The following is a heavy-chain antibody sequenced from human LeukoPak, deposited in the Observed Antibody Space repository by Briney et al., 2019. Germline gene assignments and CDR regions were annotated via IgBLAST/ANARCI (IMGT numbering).Heavy chain of an antibody. CDR3: AREGGRTTTYFDY. D-gene: IGHD1-7*01. CDR2: ISGSGGST. Sequence: PGGSLRLSCAASGFTFSPHAMHWVRQAPGKGLEWVSAISGSGGSTYYADSVKGRFTISRDNAKNSLYLQMNSLRAEDTAVYYCAREGGRTTTYFDYWGQGTLVTVSS. CDR1: GFTFSPHA. J-gene: IGHJ4*02. V-gene: IGHV3-23*01.